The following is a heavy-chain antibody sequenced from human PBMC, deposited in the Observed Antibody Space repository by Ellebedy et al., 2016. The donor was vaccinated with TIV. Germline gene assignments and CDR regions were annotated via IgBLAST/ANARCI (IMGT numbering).Heavy chain of an antibody. D-gene: IGHD2-2*01. V-gene: IGHV1-8*02. Sequence: ASVKVSXXASGYTFTDYYMHWVRQATGQGLEWMGWMNPNNGNTGYAQKFQGRVTMTRNTSISTAYMELSSLRSEDTAVYYCARGRRPDIVVVPAAILSIAFDIWGQGTMVTVSS. CDR2: MNPNNGNT. CDR3: ARGRRPDIVVVPAAILSIAFDI. CDR1: GYTFTDYY. J-gene: IGHJ3*02.